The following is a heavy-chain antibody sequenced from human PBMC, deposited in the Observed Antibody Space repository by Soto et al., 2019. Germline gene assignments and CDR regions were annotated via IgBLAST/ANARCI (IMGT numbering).Heavy chain of an antibody. CDR3: ARDVRYYYDSSGYSDY. J-gene: IGHJ4*02. CDR2: IIPILGIA. CDR1: GGTFSSYT. Sequence: QVQLVQSGAEVKKPGSSVKVSCKASGGTFSSYTISWVRQAPGQGVEWMGRIIPILGIANYAQKLRGRVTITEDKSTSTAYMELSSLRSEDTAVYYCARDVRYYYDSSGYSDYWGQGTLVTVSS. D-gene: IGHD3-22*01. V-gene: IGHV1-69*08.